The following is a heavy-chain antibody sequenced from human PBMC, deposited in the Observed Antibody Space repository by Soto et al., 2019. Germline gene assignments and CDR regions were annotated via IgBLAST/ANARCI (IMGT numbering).Heavy chain of an antibody. J-gene: IGHJ4*02. CDR2: ISWGSGSI. V-gene: IGHV3-9*01. D-gene: IGHD6-25*01. CDR3: AKDAAYYFDY. Sequence: EAQLVESGGGLVQPGRSLRLSCAASGFTFDDYAMHWVRQAPGKGLEWVSGISWGSGSIDYADSVKGRFTISRDNAKNSLYLQMNSLRAEDTALYYCAKDAAYYFDYWGQGTLVTVSS. CDR1: GFTFDDYA.